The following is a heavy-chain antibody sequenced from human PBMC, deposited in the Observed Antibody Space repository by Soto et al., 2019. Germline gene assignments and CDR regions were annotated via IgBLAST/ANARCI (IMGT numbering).Heavy chain of an antibody. V-gene: IGHV4-4*07. D-gene: IGHD3-16*01. CDR2: IYGSGGT. J-gene: IGHJ4*02. CDR1: GGSMFSYY. Sequence: PSETLSLTCTVSGGSMFSYYWSWIRQPAGKGLEWIARIYGSGGTDYNPSLKSRVTMSLDTSKNKFSLRLTSVTAADTAVYYCAREGASSYASRHFDNWGPGTLVTVSS. CDR3: AREGASSYASRHFDN.